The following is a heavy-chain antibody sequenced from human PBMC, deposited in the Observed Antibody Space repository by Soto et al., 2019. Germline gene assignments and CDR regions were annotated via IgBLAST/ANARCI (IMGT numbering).Heavy chain of an antibody. CDR3: ARYPLVFGVVIIYYYGMDV. V-gene: IGHV4-34*01. CDR1: GGSFSGYY. CDR2: INHSGST. J-gene: IGHJ6*02. D-gene: IGHD3-3*01. Sequence: PSETLSLTCAVYGGSFSGYYWSWIRQPPGKGLEWIGEINHSGSTNYNPSLKSRVTISVDTSKNQFSLKLSSVTAADTAVYYCARYPLVFGVVIIYYYGMDVWGQGTTVTV.